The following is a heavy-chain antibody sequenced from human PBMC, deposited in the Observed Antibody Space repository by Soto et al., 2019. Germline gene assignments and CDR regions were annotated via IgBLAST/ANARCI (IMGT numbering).Heavy chain of an antibody. J-gene: IGHJ4*02. CDR2: IYPGDSDT. Sequence: GESLKISCKGSGYSFTSYWIGWVRQMPGKGLEWMGIIYPGDSDTRYSPSFQGQVPISADKSISTAYLQWSSLKASDTAMYYCARQGKMVRGVMEVDYWGQGTLVTVSS. D-gene: IGHD3-10*01. CDR3: ARQGKMVRGVMEVDY. CDR1: GYSFTSYW. V-gene: IGHV5-51*01.